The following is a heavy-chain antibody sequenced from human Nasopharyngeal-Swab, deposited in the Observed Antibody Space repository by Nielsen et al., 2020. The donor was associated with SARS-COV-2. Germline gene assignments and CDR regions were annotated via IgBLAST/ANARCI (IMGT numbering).Heavy chain of an antibody. V-gene: IGHV1-46*01. CDR1: GYTFTSYY. Sequence: ASVKVSCKASGYTFTSYYIHWVRQAPGQGLEWMGIINPSAGSTSYAQKFQGRVTMTRDTSTRTVSMELSSLRSEDTAVYSCAREDIGVVPVAMGYNWFDPWGQGTLVTVSS. CDR3: AREDIGVVPVAMGYNWFDP. D-gene: IGHD2-2*01. CDR2: INPSAGST. J-gene: IGHJ5*02.